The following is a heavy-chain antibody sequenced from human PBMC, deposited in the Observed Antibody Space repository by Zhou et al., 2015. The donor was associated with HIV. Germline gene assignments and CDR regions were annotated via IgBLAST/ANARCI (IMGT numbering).Heavy chain of an antibody. CDR2: MNPNSGNT. V-gene: IGHV1-8*01. J-gene: IGHJ6*02. CDR1: GYTFTSYD. CDR3: ARRPLHYYYYGMDV. Sequence: QVQLVQSGAEVKKPGASVKVSCKASGYTFTSYDINWVRQATGQGLEWMGWMNPNSGNTGYAQKFQGRVTMTRNTSISTAYMELSSLRSEDTAVYYCARRPLHYYYYGMDVWGQGTTVTVSS.